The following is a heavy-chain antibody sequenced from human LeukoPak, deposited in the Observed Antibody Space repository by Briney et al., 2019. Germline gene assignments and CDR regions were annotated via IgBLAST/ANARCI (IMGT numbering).Heavy chain of an antibody. CDR1: GYSFTSYW. CDR2: IFPGNSDT. D-gene: IGHD6-6*01. J-gene: IGHJ4*02. V-gene: IGHV5-51*01. CDR3: ARHEYSSYLLDY. Sequence: GESLKISCKGSGYSFTSYWIDWVRQMPGKGLEWMGLIFPGNSDTRYSPSFQGQVTISADKSISTAYLQWSSLKASDTAMYYCARHEYSSYLLDYWGQGTLVTVSS.